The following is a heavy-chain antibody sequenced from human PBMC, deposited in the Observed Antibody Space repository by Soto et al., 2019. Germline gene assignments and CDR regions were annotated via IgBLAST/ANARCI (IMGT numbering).Heavy chain of an antibody. J-gene: IGHJ6*02. CDR2: IYYSGST. Sequence: SETLSLTCTVSGVSISSYYWSWIRQPPGKGLEWIGYIYYSGSTNYNPSLKSRVTISVDTSKNQFSLKLSSVTAADTAVYYCARDYYDSSGYPDYYYYGMDVWGQGTTVTVSS. CDR1: GVSISSYY. D-gene: IGHD3-22*01. V-gene: IGHV4-59*01. CDR3: ARDYYDSSGYPDYYYYGMDV.